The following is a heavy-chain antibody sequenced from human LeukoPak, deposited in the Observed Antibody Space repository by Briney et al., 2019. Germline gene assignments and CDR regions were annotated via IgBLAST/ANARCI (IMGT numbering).Heavy chain of an antibody. CDR1: GFTVSSNY. J-gene: IGHJ3*02. CDR2: IYSGGST. CDR3: ALDYGDYPGAFDI. D-gene: IGHD4-17*01. V-gene: IGHV3-53*01. Sequence: GGSLRLSCAASGFTVSSNYMSWVRQAPGKGLEWVSVIYSGGSTYYADSVKDRFTISRDNSKNTLYLQMNSLRAEDTAVYYCALDYGDYPGAFDIWGQGTMVTVSS.